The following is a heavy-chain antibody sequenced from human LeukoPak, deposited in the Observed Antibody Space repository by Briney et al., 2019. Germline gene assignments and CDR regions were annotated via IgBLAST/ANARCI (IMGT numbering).Heavy chain of an antibody. D-gene: IGHD5-18*01. V-gene: IGHV4-39*07. CDR2: IFYSGST. CDR3: AKSYGYGLIDI. CDR1: SGSISTSNYY. Sequence: SETLSLTCTVSSGSISTSNYYWGWVRQPPGKALEWIGNIFYSGSTYYSPSLKSRVTISLDTSRNQFSLKLNSVTAADTAVYYCAKSYGYGLIDIWGQGTMVTVSS. J-gene: IGHJ3*02.